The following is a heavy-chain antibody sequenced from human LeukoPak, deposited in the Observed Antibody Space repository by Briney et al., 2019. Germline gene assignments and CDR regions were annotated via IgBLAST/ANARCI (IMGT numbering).Heavy chain of an antibody. V-gene: IGHV1-18*01. CDR3: ARGGITIFGVVILPPDWFDP. CDR1: GYTFTSYG. J-gene: IGHJ5*02. D-gene: IGHD3-3*01. Sequence: ASVKVSCKASGYTFTSYGISWVRQAPGQGLEWMGWISAYNGNTNYAQKLQGRVTMTTDTSTGAAYMELRSLRSDDTAVYYCARGGITIFGVVILPPDWFDPWGQGTLVTVSS. CDR2: ISAYNGNT.